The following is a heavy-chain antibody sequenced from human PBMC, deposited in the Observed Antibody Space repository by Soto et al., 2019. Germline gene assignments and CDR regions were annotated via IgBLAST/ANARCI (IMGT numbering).Heavy chain of an antibody. Sequence: LEILSLTCTVSGGSISDHCYMWIRQSPGKGLEYIGYIYNGGRTDYNPSLKSRVIISVDTSKNQFSLKLTSVTAADTAVYYCARADGDSYYYYGMDVWGQGTTVTVS. CDR1: GGSISDHC. D-gene: IGHD4-17*01. CDR2: IYNGGRT. J-gene: IGHJ6*02. V-gene: IGHV4-59*11. CDR3: ARADGDSYYYYGMDV.